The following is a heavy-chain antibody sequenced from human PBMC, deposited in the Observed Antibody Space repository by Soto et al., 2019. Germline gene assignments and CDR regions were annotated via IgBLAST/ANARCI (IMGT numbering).Heavy chain of an antibody. Sequence: SETLSLTCTVSGGSISSGRYYWSWIRHHPGKGLEWIGYIYYSGSTYYNPSLKSRVTISVYTSKNQFSLKLSSVTAADTAVYYCARETRQHLVPVCNYYYYDMDVWGQWTTRTVSS. D-gene: IGHD6-13*01. V-gene: IGHV4-31*03. CDR1: GGSISSGRYY. CDR2: IYYSGST. J-gene: IGHJ6*02. CDR3: ARETRQHLVPVCNYYYYDMDV.